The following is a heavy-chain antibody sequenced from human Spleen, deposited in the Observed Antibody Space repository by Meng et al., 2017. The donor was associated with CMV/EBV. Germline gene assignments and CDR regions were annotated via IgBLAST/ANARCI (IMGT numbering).Heavy chain of an antibody. CDR3: ARTYYYDGSAYYAFDY. J-gene: IGHJ4*02. CDR1: GYSFRSYG. CDR2: ISAYNGNT. V-gene: IGHV1-18*01. Sequence: ASVKVSCKASGYSFRSYGISWVRQAPGQGLEWMGCISAYNGNTQYAQKIQGRATMTTDTSTSTVYMELSRLRSDDTAVYYCARTYYYDGSAYYAFDYWGQGTLVTVSS. D-gene: IGHD3-22*01.